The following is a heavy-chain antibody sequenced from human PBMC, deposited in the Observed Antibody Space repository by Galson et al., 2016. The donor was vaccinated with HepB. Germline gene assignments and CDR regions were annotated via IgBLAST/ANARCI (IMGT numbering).Heavy chain of an antibody. CDR2: LSDNGRNP. CDR3: TKQVAEGGLGDT. J-gene: IGHJ5*02. V-gene: IGHV3-30*18. D-gene: IGHD2-15*01. Sequence: SLRLSCAASGFVFSNYGMHWVRQAPGKGLEWVGGLSDNGRNPHYPDSLMGRFTVSRDNSTSIMYLQMDSLRPDDTAVYYCTKQVAEGGLGDTWGQGTVVTVSS. CDR1: GFVFSNYG.